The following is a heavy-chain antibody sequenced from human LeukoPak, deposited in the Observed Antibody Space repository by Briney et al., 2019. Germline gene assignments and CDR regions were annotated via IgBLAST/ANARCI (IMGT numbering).Heavy chain of an antibody. Sequence: GGSLRLSCAASGFTFSSYSMNWVRQAPGKGLEWVSSISSSSSYIYYADSVKGRFTISRDNAKNSLYLQMNSLRAEDTAVYYCASQGSGYDSPIDHWGQGTLVTVSS. CDR1: GFTFSSYS. D-gene: IGHD5-12*01. V-gene: IGHV3-21*01. J-gene: IGHJ4*02. CDR2: ISSSSSYI. CDR3: ASQGSGYDSPIDH.